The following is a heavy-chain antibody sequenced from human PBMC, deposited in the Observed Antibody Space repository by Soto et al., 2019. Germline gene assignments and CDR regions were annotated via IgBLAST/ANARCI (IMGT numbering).Heavy chain of an antibody. J-gene: IGHJ6*03. V-gene: IGHV4-59*01. CDR3: ARDRYYYGSGTSRAGYYMDV. CDR2: IYYSGST. CDR1: GGSISSYY. Sequence: QVQLQESGPGLVKPSETLSLTCTVSGGSISSYYWSWIRQPPGKGLEWIGYIYYSGSTNYNPSLKSRVTISVDTSKSQFSLKLSSVTAADTAVYYCARDRYYYGSGTSRAGYYMDVWGKGTTVTVSS. D-gene: IGHD3-10*01.